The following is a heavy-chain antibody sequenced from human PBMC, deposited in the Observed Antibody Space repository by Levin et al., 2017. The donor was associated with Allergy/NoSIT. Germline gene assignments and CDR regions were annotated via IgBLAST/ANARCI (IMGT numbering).Heavy chain of an antibody. J-gene: IGHJ3*02. CDR2: IDWDDDK. D-gene: IGHD3-10*01. CDR1: GFSLSTSGMS. V-gene: IGHV2-70*01. CDR3: ARMVRGVIPAFDI. Sequence: QTLSLTCTPSGFSLSTSGMSVGWIRQSPGKALEWLALIDWDDDKYYSTSLKTRLTISKDTSKNQVVLIMTNMDPVDTATYYCARMVRGVIPAFDIWGQGTTVTVSS.